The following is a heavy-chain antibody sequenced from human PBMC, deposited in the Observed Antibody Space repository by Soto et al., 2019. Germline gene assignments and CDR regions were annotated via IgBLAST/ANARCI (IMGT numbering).Heavy chain of an antibody. D-gene: IGHD6-6*01. V-gene: IGHV1-69*13. CDR1: GGTFSSYA. CDR2: IIPIFGTA. Sequence: ASVKVSCKASGGTFSSYAISWVRQAPGQGLEWMGGIIPIFGTANYAQKFQGRVTITADESTSTAYMELRSLRSDDTAVYYCAGSEADSYSSSGYYGMDVWGQGTTVTVS. J-gene: IGHJ6*02. CDR3: AGSEADSYSSSGYYGMDV.